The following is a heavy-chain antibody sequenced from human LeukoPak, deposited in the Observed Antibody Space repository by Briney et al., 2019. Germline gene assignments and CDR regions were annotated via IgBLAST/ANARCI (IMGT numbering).Heavy chain of an antibody. CDR3: ARAGPELRYCSGGSCYSVWFDP. Sequence: ASVKVSCKASGYTFTGYYMHWVRQAPGQGLEWMGWINPNSGGTNYAQKFQGRVTMTRDTAISTANMELSRLRSDDTAVYYCARAGPELRYCSGGSCYSVWFDPWGQGTLVTVSS. CDR1: GYTFTGYY. D-gene: IGHD2-15*01. CDR2: INPNSGGT. J-gene: IGHJ5*02. V-gene: IGHV1-2*02.